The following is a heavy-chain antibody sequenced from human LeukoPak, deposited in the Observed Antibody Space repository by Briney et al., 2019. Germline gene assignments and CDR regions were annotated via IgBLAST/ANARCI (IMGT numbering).Heavy chain of an antibody. Sequence: ASVKVSCKASGYTFTSYGISWVRQAPGQGLEWMGWISAYNGNTNYAQKLQGRATMTTDTSTSTAYMELRSLRSDDTAVYYCARDLFGRGSGSYYGYWGQGTLVTVSS. V-gene: IGHV1-18*01. CDR1: GYTFTSYG. D-gene: IGHD3-10*01. J-gene: IGHJ4*02. CDR3: ARDLFGRGSGSYYGY. CDR2: ISAYNGNT.